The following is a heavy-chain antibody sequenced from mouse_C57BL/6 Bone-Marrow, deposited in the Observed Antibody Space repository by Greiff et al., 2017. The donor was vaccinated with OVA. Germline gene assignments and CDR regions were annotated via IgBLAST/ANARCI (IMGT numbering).Heavy chain of an antibody. J-gene: IGHJ2*01. D-gene: IGHD1-1*01. CDR3: ARTFITTVVGNYFDY. Sequence: EVNVVESGGGLVKPGGSLKLSCAASGFTFSSYTMSWVRQTPEKRLEWVATISGGGGNNYYPDSVKGRFTISRDNAKNTLYLQMSSLRSEDTALYYCARTFITTVVGNYFDYWGQGTTLTVSS. V-gene: IGHV5-9*01. CDR1: GFTFSSYT. CDR2: ISGGGGNN.